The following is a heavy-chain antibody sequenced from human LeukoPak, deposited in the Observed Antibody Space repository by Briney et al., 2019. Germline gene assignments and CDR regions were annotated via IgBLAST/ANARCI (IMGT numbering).Heavy chain of an antibody. CDR2: ISAYNGNT. CDR1: GYTFTSYG. J-gene: IGHJ4*02. CDR3: AVESGSYFDY. V-gene: IGHV1-18*01. D-gene: IGHD1-26*01. Sequence: ASVKVSCKASGYTFTSYGISWVRQAPGQGREWMGWISAYNGNTNYAQKLQGRVTMTTDTSTSTAYVELRSLRSDDTAVYYCAVESGSYFDYWGQGTLVTVSS.